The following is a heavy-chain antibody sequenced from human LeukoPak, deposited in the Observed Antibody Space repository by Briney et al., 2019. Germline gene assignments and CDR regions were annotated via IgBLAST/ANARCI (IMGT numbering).Heavy chain of an antibody. J-gene: IGHJ4*02. V-gene: IGHV4-38-2*01. Sequence: SETLSLTCAVSGYSISSGYYWGWIRQPPGKGLEWIGSIYHSGSTCYNPSLKSRVTISVDTSKNQFSLKLSSVTAADTAVYYCARAKGGSGVDWGQGTLVTVSS. D-gene: IGHD3-10*01. CDR2: IYHSGST. CDR1: GYSISSGYY. CDR3: ARAKGGSGVD.